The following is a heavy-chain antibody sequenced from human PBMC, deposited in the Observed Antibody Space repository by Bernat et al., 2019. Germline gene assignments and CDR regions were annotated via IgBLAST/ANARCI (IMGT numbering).Heavy chain of an antibody. CDR1: GFTFSSYA. J-gene: IGHJ6*02. V-gene: IGHV3-30-3*01. D-gene: IGHD3-16*01. CDR2: ISYDGINK. Sequence: QVQLVESGGGVVQPGRSLRLSCAASGFTFSSYAIHWVRQAPGKGLEWVASISYDGINKYYADSVKGRFTISRDNSKNTLYLQMNGLRAENTAVYYCARDRGGTDSGGMDVWGQGTTVTVSS. CDR3: ARDRGGTDSGGMDV.